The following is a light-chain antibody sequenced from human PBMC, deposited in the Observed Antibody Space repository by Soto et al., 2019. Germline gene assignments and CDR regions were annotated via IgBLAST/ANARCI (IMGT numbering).Light chain of an antibody. CDR3: SSYTSSSIVV. CDR2: EVS. Sequence: QSALTQPASVSGSPGQSITISCTGTSSDVGGYNYVSWYQQHPGKAPKRMIYEVSNRPSGVSNRFSGSKSGNTASLTISGLQDEDEDDYYCSSYTSSSIVVFGGGTKVTVL. J-gene: IGLJ2*01. CDR1: SSDVGGYNY. V-gene: IGLV2-14*01.